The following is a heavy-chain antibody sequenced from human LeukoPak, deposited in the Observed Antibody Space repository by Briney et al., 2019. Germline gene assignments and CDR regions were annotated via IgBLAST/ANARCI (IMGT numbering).Heavy chain of an antibody. CDR2: IYTSGST. D-gene: IGHD2-8*02. J-gene: IGHJ6*03. CDR3: ARDGYWYSTYYYYMDV. Sequence: SETLSLTCTVSGGSISSYYWSWIRQPAGKGLEWIGRIYTSGSTNYNPSLKSRVTMSVDTSKNQFSLKLSSVTAADTAVYYCARDGYWYSTYYYYMDVWGKGTTVTISS. CDR1: GGSISSYY. V-gene: IGHV4-4*07.